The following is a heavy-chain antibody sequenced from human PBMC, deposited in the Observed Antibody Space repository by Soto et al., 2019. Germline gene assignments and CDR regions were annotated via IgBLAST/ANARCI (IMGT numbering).Heavy chain of an antibody. CDR3: AKDRGAWLAASRGFDY. CDR1: GFTFTTYW. V-gene: IGHV3-7*03. CDR2: IRQDGGAQ. Sequence: GGSLRLSCVDSGFTFTTYWMSWVRQAPGKGLEWVANIRQDGGAQYYVDSVKGRFTISRDNAKNSVYLQMNSLRAEDTAVYYCAKDRGAWLAASRGFDYWGQGTLVTVSA. J-gene: IGHJ4*02. D-gene: IGHD6-19*01.